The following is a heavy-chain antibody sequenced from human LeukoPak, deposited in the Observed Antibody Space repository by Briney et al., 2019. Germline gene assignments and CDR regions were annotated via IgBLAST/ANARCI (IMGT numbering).Heavy chain of an antibody. Sequence: PSETLSLTCTVSGGSISSYYWSWIRQPPGKGLEWIGYIHYRGSTSYNPSLKSRVTISVDRSRIQFSLKLTSVTAADTAVYYCARVDEIGDLDSWGPGTLVTVSS. CDR3: ARVDEIGDLDS. CDR2: IHYRGST. CDR1: GGSISSYY. J-gene: IGHJ5*01. D-gene: IGHD3-10*01. V-gene: IGHV4-59*01.